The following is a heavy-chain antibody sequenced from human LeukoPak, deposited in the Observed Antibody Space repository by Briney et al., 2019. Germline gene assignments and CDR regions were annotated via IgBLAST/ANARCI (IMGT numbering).Heavy chain of an antibody. CDR2: IYYSGST. V-gene: IGHV4-39*01. D-gene: IGHD1-1*01. CDR1: GGSISSSSYY. Sequence: SETLSLTCTVSGGSISSSSYYWGWIRQPPGKGLEWIGSIYYSGSTHYNPSLKSRVTISVDTSKNQFSLKLSSVTAADTAVYYCARTVQLERRWFDPWGQGTLVTVSS. J-gene: IGHJ5*02. CDR3: ARTVQLERRWFDP.